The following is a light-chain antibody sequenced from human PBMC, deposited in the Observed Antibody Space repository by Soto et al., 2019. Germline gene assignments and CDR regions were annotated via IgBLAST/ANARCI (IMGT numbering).Light chain of an antibody. CDR2: DVT. Sequence: QSALTQPRSVSGSPGQSVTISCTGTSSDVGAYKYVSWYQHHPGKVPELIIYDVTKRPSGVPDRFSGSKSGNTASLTISGLQTDDEADYYCCSYAGSYTVIFGGGTKLTVL. CDR1: SSDVGAYKY. CDR3: CSYAGSYTVI. V-gene: IGLV2-11*01. J-gene: IGLJ2*01.